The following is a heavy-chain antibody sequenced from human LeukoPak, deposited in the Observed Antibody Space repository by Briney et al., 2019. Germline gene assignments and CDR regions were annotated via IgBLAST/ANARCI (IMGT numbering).Heavy chain of an antibody. J-gene: IGHJ4*02. Sequence: SGPTLVNPTQTLTLTCTYSGFSLSSSGVGVGWVRQPPGKALEWLALIYWDDDKRYSPSLKSRLTITKDTSTNQVVLTMTNMDPVDTGTYYCAYRRGLALDYWGQGTLVTVSS. D-gene: IGHD6-19*01. V-gene: IGHV2-5*02. CDR1: GFSLSSSGVG. CDR2: IYWDDDK. CDR3: AYRRGLALDY.